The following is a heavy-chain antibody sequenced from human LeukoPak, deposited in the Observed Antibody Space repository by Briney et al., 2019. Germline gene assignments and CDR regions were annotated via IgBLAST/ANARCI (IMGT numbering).Heavy chain of an antibody. CDR2: INPNSGGT. CDR3: AKTYSSLYYFDS. J-gene: IGHJ4*02. CDR1: GYTFIGYY. Sequence: ASVKVSCKASGYTFIGYYIHWLRQAPGQGLEWMGWINPNSGGTNYAQKFQGRLTMTRDTSISTAGMELSSLRSDDSAVYYCAKTYSSLYYFDSWDQGTLVTVSS. D-gene: IGHD3-16*01. V-gene: IGHV1-2*02.